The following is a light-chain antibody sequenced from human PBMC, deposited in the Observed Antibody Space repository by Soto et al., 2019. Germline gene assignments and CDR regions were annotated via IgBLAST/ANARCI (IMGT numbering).Light chain of an antibody. CDR3: QQYYHYPRT. J-gene: IGKJ1*01. CDR2: ASS. Sequence: AIRVTQSPSSISASTGDRVTITCRASQEISPFLAWYQQRPGKAPNLLLYASSTLKSGVPSRFSGSGSGTDFTLTISHLQSEHSATYFCQQYYHYPRTFGQGTKVEIK. CDR1: QEISPF. V-gene: IGKV1-8*01.